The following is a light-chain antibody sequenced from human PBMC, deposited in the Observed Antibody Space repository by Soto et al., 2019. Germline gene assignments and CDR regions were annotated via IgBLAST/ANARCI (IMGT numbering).Light chain of an antibody. CDR2: EGS. Sequence: QSVLTQPASVSGALGQSITISCTGTSSDVGSYNLVSWYQQHPGKAPKLMIYEGSKRSSGVSNRFSGSKSGNTASLTISGRGAEDEADDYCCSYAGSSTVVFGGGTKLTVL. J-gene: IGLJ2*01. CDR1: SSDVGSYNL. V-gene: IGLV2-23*01. CDR3: CSYAGSSTVV.